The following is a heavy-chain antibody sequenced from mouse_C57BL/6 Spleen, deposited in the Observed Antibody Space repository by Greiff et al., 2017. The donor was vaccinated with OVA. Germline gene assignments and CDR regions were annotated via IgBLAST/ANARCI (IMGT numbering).Heavy chain of an antibody. CDR1: GYSFTGYY. Sequence: EVKLLESGPELVKPGASVKISCKASGYSFTGYYMNWVKQSPEKSLEWIGEINPSTGGTTYNQKFKAKATLTVDKSSSTAYMQLKSLTSEDSAVYYCARFGSNWYFDVWGTGTTVTVSS. J-gene: IGHJ1*03. V-gene: IGHV1-42*01. CDR3: ARFGSNWYFDV. CDR2: INPSTGGT.